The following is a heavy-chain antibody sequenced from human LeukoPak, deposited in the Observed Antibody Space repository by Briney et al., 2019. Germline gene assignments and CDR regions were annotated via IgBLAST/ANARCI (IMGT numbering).Heavy chain of an antibody. CDR1: GGSISSFY. Sequence: PSETLSLTCTVSGGSISSFYWYWIRQPPGKGLEWIAYTHYTGSTNYSPSLKSRVTISLDTSKNQFSLKLSSVTAADTAVYYCARRGSALAGYCSSTSCYMGRYYFDYWGQGTLVTVSS. CDR2: THYTGST. D-gene: IGHD2-2*02. J-gene: IGHJ4*02. V-gene: IGHV4-59*12. CDR3: ARRGSALAGYCSSTSCYMGRYYFDY.